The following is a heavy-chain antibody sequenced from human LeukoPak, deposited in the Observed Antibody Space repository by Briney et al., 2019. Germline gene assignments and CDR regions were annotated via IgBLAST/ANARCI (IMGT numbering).Heavy chain of an antibody. CDR3: ARRCSSTSCAYYFDY. CDR1: GGSISSYY. Sequence: SETLSLTCTVSGGSISSYYWSWIRQPPGKGLEWIGYIYYSGSTNYNPSLKSRVTISVDTSKNQFSLKLSSVTAADTAVYYCARRCSSTSCAYYFDYWGQGTLVTVSS. V-gene: IGHV4-59*08. CDR2: IYYSGST. J-gene: IGHJ4*02. D-gene: IGHD2-2*01.